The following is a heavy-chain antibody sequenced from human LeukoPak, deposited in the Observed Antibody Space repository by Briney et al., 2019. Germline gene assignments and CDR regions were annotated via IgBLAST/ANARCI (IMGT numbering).Heavy chain of an antibody. CDR3: ARQAYYYDSSGYLVNWFDP. Sequence: PSETLSLTCAVSGYSISSGYYWGWIRQPPGKGLEWIGSIYHSGSTYYNPSLKSRVTISVDTSKNQFSLKLSSVTAADPGVYYCARQAYYYDSSGYLVNWFDPWGQGTLVTVSS. J-gene: IGHJ5*02. D-gene: IGHD3-22*01. CDR1: GYSISSGYY. CDR2: IYHSGST. V-gene: IGHV4-38-2*01.